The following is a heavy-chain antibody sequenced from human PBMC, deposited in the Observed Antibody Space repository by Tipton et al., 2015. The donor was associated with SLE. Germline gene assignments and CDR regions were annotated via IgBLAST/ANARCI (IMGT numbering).Heavy chain of an antibody. D-gene: IGHD5-18*01. Sequence: SLRLSCAASGFTVSSDYMTWVRQAPGKGLEWVSVIYSGGSTYYADSVKGRFTISRDNSKNTLYLQMNSLRAEDTAVYYCARVQNTAMVNYYYYGMDVWGQGTTVTVSS. J-gene: IGHJ6*02. CDR3: ARVQNTAMVNYYYYGMDV. V-gene: IGHV3-66*02. CDR1: GFTVSSDY. CDR2: IYSGGST.